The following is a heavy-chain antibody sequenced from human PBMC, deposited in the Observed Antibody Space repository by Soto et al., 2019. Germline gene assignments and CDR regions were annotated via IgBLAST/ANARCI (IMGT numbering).Heavy chain of an antibody. CDR1: GYTFTNYY. Sequence: GASVKVSCKASGYTFTNYYMYWVRQAPGQGLEWMGLISPSGGGTIYAQNFQGRVTMTRDTATSTVYMELSSLRSEDTAVYYCARGGSYAINWFDSWGQGTLVTVSS. J-gene: IGHJ5*01. CDR3: ARGGSYAINWFDS. D-gene: IGHD1-26*01. CDR2: ISPSGGGT. V-gene: IGHV1-46*01.